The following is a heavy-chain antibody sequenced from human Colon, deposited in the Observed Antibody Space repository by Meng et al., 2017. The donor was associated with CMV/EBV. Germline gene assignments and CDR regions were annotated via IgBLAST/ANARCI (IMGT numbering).Heavy chain of an antibody. CDR1: GNTFTANH. V-gene: IGHV1-2*02. D-gene: IGHD6-13*01. J-gene: IGHJ4*02. Sequence: QGQLVQSGTEVKKPGGAVKVSCKTSGNTFTANHLHWVRQAAGQGLGWMGWIYPQDGGTYFAQKFQDRVTLTRDTSITTAYMELSGLTSDDTAIYYCVRESWYFDFWGEGTLVTVSS. CDR2: IYPQDGGT. CDR3: VRESWYFDF.